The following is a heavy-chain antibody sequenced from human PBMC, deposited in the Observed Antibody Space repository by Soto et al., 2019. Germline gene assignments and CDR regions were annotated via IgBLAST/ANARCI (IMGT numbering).Heavy chain of an antibody. D-gene: IGHD2-2*02. CDR1: GFTFSSYA. J-gene: IGHJ4*02. V-gene: IGHV3-23*01. CDR3: VTYGYCSSTSCYTFDY. CDR2: ISGSGGST. Sequence: GGSLRLSCAASGFTFSSYAMSWVRQAPGKGLEWVSAISGSGGSTYYADSVKGRFTNSRDNSKNTLYLQMNSLRAEDTAVYYCVTYGYCSSTSCYTFDYWGQGTLVTVSS.